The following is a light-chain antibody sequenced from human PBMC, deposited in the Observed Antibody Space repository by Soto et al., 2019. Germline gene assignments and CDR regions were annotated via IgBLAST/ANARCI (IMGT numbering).Light chain of an antibody. V-gene: IGKV1-39*01. J-gene: IGKJ4*01. CDR2: ATS. Sequence: DIQMTQSPSSLSASVGDRVTITCRASQTIDNYLNWYQQKPGEAPRLLIYATSSLQSGVPSRFSGSGSGTDFTLTISSLQPEDFATYYCQQSYSALLLTFGGGTKVDIK. CDR1: QTIDNY. CDR3: QQSYSALLLT.